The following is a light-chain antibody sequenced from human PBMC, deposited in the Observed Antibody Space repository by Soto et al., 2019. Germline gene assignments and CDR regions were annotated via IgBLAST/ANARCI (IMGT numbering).Light chain of an antibody. V-gene: IGLV1-51*01. CDR2: DDH. Sequence: QSVLTQPPSVSAAPGQKVTISCSGSSSNIGKNYVCLYQHRPGTAPKLLICDDHSRPSGIPDRFSGSKSGTSATLGITGLQTGDEADYYCGTWDSSLRAGVFGTGTKLTVL. J-gene: IGLJ1*01. CDR1: SSNIGKNY. CDR3: GTWDSSLRAGV.